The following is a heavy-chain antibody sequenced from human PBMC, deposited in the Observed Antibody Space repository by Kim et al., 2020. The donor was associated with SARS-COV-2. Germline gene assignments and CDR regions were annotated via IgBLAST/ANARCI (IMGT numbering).Heavy chain of an antibody. V-gene: IGHV4-59*01. CDR3: ARDRYYDTSTGHRQDYGLDV. CDR2: NHYSGLT. Sequence: SETLSLTCTVSGGSLSYYYWTWIRQSPGKGLEWIGYNHYSGLTHYNPSLKSRVTISLDTSNNQVSLRLTSVTAADTAIYYCARDRYYDTSTGHRQDYGLDVWGQGTTVTVSS. J-gene: IGHJ6*02. D-gene: IGHD3-9*01. CDR1: GGSLSYYY.